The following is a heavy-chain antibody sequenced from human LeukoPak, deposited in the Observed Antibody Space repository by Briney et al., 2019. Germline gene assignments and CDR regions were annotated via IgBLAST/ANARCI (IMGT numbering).Heavy chain of an antibody. V-gene: IGHV1-58*02. CDR3: AARGSTDAFDI. Sequence: SVKVSCKTSGYTFSNYNINWVRQAPGQGLEWIGWIVVGSGNTNYAQKFQERVTITRDMSTSTAYMELSSLRSEDTAVYYCAARGSTDAFDIWGQGTMVTVSS. CDR1: GYTFSNYN. CDR2: IVVGSGNT. D-gene: IGHD2-2*01. J-gene: IGHJ3*02.